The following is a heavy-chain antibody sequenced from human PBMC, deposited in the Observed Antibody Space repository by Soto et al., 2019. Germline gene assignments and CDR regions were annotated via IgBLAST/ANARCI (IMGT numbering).Heavy chain of an antibody. CDR3: ARVLVAYYYYGMDV. J-gene: IGHJ6*02. D-gene: IGHD2-15*01. CDR2: IIPIFGTA. Sequence: SVKVSCKASGGTFSSYAISWLRQAPGQGLEWMGGIIPIFGTANYAQKFQGRVTITADESTSTAYMELSSLRSEDPAVYSCARVLVAYYYYGMDVWGQGITVSVPS. V-gene: IGHV1-69*13. CDR1: GGTFSSYA.